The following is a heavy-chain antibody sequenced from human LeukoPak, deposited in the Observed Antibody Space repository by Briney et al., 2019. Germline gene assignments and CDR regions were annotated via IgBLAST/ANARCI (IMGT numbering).Heavy chain of an antibody. V-gene: IGHV4-34*01. CDR3: ARDLFKDTAMGA. Sequence: SETLSLTCAVYGGSFSGYYWSWIRQPPGKGLEWIGEINHSGSTNYNPSLKSRVTISVDTSKNQFSLKLSSVTAADTAVYYCARDLFKDTAMGAWGQGTLVTVSS. CDR1: GGSFSGYY. J-gene: IGHJ5*02. CDR2: INHSGST. D-gene: IGHD5-18*01.